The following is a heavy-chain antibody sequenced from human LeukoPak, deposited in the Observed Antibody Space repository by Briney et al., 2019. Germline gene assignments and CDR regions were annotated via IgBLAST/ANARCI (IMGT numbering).Heavy chain of an antibody. Sequence: GGSLRLSCVASGFTFSNYAMIWVRQAPGKGLEWVSGISGSGGTTYYADSVKGRFTISRDNSKNTLFLQMNSLRAEDTAIYYCAKNEYGDYYNCFDPWGQGTLVTVSS. D-gene: IGHD4-17*01. CDR1: GFTFSNYA. J-gene: IGHJ5*02. V-gene: IGHV3-23*01. CDR2: ISGSGGTT. CDR3: AKNEYGDYYNCFDP.